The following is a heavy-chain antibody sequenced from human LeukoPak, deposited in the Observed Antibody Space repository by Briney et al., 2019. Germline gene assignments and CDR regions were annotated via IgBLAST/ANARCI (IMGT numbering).Heavy chain of an antibody. Sequence: GASVKVSCKASGGTFSSYAISWVRQAPGQGLEWMGRIIPILGIANYAQKFQGRVTITADKSTSTAYMELSSLRSEDTAVYYCARDLISGRFDAFDIWGQGTMVTVSS. CDR2: IIPILGIA. J-gene: IGHJ3*02. CDR1: GGTFSSYA. D-gene: IGHD3-10*01. CDR3: ARDLISGRFDAFDI. V-gene: IGHV1-69*04.